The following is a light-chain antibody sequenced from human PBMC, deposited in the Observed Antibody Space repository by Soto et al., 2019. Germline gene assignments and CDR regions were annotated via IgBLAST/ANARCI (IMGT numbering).Light chain of an antibody. J-gene: IGKJ2*01. CDR2: GAS. Sequence: EIVMTQSPATLSVAPGERATLSCRASQSVSTNVAWYQQKPGQAPRVLMYGASPRATGIAARFSGSGSGTEFTLTISSLQSEDFAVYYCQQYHNWPPYTFGQGTKLEIK. CDR3: QQYHNWPPYT. CDR1: QSVSTN. V-gene: IGKV3-15*01.